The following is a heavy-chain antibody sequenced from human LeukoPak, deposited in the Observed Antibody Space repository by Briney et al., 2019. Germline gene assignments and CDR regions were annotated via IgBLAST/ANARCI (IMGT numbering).Heavy chain of an antibody. D-gene: IGHD4-17*01. J-gene: IGHJ4*02. CDR1: GGSISSGGYY. Sequence: TSETLSLTCTVSGGSISSGGYYWSWVRQPPGKGLEWIGEIYHSGSTNYNPSLKSRVTISVDKSKNQFSLKLSSVTAADTAVYYCASGDQADVYWGQGTLVTVSS. V-gene: IGHV4-39*07. CDR2: IYHSGST. CDR3: ASGDQADVY.